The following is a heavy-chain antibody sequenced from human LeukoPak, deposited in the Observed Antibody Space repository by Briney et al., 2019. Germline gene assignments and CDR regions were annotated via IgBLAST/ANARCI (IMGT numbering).Heavy chain of an antibody. Sequence: PSETLSLTCTVSGASISNFYWTWVRQPPGKGLEWIVYVYHSGSTNYNPSLKSRVTMSVDTSKNQFSLKLSSVTAADTAVYYCARDGIAAAWGQGTLVTISS. D-gene: IGHD6-13*01. V-gene: IGHV4-59*12. CDR1: GASISNFY. CDR3: ARDGIAAA. J-gene: IGHJ5*02. CDR2: VYHSGST.